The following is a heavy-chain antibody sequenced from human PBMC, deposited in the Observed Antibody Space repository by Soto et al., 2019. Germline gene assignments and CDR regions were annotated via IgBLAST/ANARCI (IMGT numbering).Heavy chain of an antibody. CDR1: GLSFINYW. D-gene: IGHD1-26*01. V-gene: IGHV3-7*01. J-gene: IGHJ3*01. CDR2: TNEDESEK. Sequence: GGSPGLSCGASGLSFINYWMSWVRQSPGKGLEWVANTNEDESEKDYVDSVKGRFTISRDNAKISLFLRMNNLRVEDTAIYYCARDRGYSTFDFWGHGTVVTVPS. CDR3: ARDRGYSTFDF.